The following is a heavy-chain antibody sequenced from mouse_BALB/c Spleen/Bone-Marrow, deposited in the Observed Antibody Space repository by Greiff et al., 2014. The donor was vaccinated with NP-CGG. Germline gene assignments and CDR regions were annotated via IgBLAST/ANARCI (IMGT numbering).Heavy chain of an antibody. J-gene: IGHJ3*01. CDR3: VRDGDYRYAY. Sequence: EVKLVESGGGLVKPGGSLKLSCAASGFTFSDYYIYWVRQTPEKRLEWVATISDGGTYTYYPDTVKGRFTISRDNAKNNLYLQMNGLKSEDTAMYYCVRDGDYRYAYRGQGTLVTVSA. V-gene: IGHV5-4*02. CDR1: GFTFSDYY. CDR2: ISDGGTYT. D-gene: IGHD2-14*01.